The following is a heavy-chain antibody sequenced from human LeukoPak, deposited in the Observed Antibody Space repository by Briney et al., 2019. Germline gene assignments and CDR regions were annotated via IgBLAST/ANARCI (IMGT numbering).Heavy chain of an antibody. CDR3: AKDMGRLSQERIVLKYAIDY. Sequence: SVKVSCKASGGTFSSYAISWVRQAPGQGLEWMGGIIPIFGTANYAQKFQGRVTITTDESTSTAYMELSSLRSEDTAVYYCAKDMGRLSQERIVLKYAIDYWGQGTLVTVSS. CDR1: GGTFSSYA. J-gene: IGHJ4*02. V-gene: IGHV1-69*05. D-gene: IGHD6-6*01. CDR2: IIPIFGTA.